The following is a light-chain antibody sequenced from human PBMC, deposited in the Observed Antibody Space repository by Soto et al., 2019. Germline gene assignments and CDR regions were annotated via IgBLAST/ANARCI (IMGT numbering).Light chain of an antibody. V-gene: IGKV3-20*01. CDR3: QQYGSSPT. CDR1: QSVGSD. J-gene: IGKJ1*01. Sequence: EILMTQSPVTLSVSPGERATLSCRASQSVGSDLAWYQQKPGQAPRLLIYGASSRATGIPDRFSGSGSGTDFTLTISRLEPEDFAVYYCQQYGSSPTFGQGTKVDIK. CDR2: GAS.